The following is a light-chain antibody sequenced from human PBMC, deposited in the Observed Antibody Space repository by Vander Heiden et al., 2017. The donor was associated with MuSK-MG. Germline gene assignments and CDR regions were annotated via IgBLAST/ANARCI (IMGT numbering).Light chain of an antibody. V-gene: IGLV2-14*03. CDR2: DVS. CDR1: SSDVGGYNY. CDR3: SSYTSSSTLG. J-gene: IGLJ2*01. Sequence: QSAFTQPASVSGSPGQSITIPCTGTSSDVGGYNYVSWYQQHPGKAPKLMIYDVSNRPSGVSNRFSGSKSGNTAALTISGLQAEDEADYYCSSYTSSSTLGFGGGTKLTVL.